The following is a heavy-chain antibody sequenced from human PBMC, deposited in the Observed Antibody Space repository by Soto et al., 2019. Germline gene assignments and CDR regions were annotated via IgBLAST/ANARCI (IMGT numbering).Heavy chain of an antibody. J-gene: IGHJ3*02. V-gene: IGHV3-23*01. Sequence: GGSLRLSCAASGFTFSSYAMSWVRQAPGKGLEWVSAISGSGGSTYYADSVKGRFTISRDNSKNTLYLQMNSLRAEDTAVYYCAKDQDSQRSGSYSGAFDIWGQGTMVTVSS. CDR2: ISGSGGST. CDR1: GFTFSSYA. CDR3: AKDQDSQRSGSYSGAFDI. D-gene: IGHD1-26*01.